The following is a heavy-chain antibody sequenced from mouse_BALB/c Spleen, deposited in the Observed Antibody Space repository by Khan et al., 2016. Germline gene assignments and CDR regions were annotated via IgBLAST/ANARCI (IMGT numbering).Heavy chain of an antibody. Sequence: EVKLLESGGGLVQPGGSLKLSCAASGFDFSRYWMSWVRQAPGKGLEWIGDINPDSSTINYAPSLKGKFIISRDNAKNTLYLRRNKVSSEDTALYYCTRLYYYGCSDYWGPGTTLTVSS. CDR2: INPDSSTI. CDR3: TRLYYYGCSDY. CDR1: GFDFSRYW. V-gene: IGHV4-1*02. D-gene: IGHD1-1*01. J-gene: IGHJ2*01.